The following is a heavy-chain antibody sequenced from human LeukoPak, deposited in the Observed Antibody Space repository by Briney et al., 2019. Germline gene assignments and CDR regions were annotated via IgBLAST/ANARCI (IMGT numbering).Heavy chain of an antibody. CDR2: ISSSSYI. CDR3: ARDLNYGDLDY. J-gene: IGHJ4*02. V-gene: IGHV3-21*01. D-gene: IGHD4-17*01. CDR1: GFTFSSYS. Sequence: AGGSLRLSCAASGFTFSSYSMNWVRQAPGKGLEWVSSISSSSYIYYADSVKGRFTISRDNAKNSLYLQMNSLRAEDTAVYYCARDLNYGDLDYWGQGTLVTVSS.